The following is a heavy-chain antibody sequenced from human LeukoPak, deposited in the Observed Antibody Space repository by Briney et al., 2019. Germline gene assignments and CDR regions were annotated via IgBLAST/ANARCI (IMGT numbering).Heavy chain of an antibody. V-gene: IGHV1-46*01. CDR3: AGAGTTDKLGYYGMDV. D-gene: IGHD1-1*01. CDR2: INPSGGST. CDR1: GYTFTSYY. J-gene: IGHJ6*04. Sequence: ASVKVSCKASGYTFTSYYMHWVRQAPGQGLEWMGIINPSGGSTSCAQKFQGRVTMTRDTSTSTVYMELSSLRSEDTAVYYCAGAGTTDKLGYYGMDVWGKGTTVTVSS.